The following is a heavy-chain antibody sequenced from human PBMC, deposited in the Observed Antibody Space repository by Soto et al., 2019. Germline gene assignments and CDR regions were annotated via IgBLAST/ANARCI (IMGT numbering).Heavy chain of an antibody. CDR3: ARTKCSGGSCYSWSLDY. Sequence: SETLSLTXTVSGGSITTGGYYWSWIRQLPGKGLEWIGHRYYSESTYYNPSLKSRVSISLDTSKNQFSLKLSFVTAADTAMYYCARTKCSGGSCYSWSLDYWGQGTPVTVSS. D-gene: IGHD2-15*01. J-gene: IGHJ4*02. CDR2: RYYSEST. V-gene: IGHV4-31*02. CDR1: GGSITTGGYY.